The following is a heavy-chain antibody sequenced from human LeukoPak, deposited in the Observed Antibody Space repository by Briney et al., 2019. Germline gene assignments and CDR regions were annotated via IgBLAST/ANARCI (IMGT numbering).Heavy chain of an antibody. CDR3: ARTMVRGTYYFDD. J-gene: IGHJ4*02. Sequence: SETLSLTCTVSGGSISSYYWSWIRQPPGKGLEWIGYIYYSGSTNYNPSLKSRVTISVDTSKNQFSLRLSSVTAADTAVYYCARTMVRGTYYFDDWGQGTLVTVSS. D-gene: IGHD3-10*01. CDR1: GGSISSYY. V-gene: IGHV4-59*08. CDR2: IYYSGST.